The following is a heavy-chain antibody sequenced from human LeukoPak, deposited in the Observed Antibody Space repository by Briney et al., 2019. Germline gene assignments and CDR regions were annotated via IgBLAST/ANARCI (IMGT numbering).Heavy chain of an antibody. J-gene: IGHJ6*02. D-gene: IGHD3-22*01. CDR2: TNPSGGST. CDR3: ARDKRPESPYDSSGYYNYYYGMDV. V-gene: IGHV1-46*01. CDR1: GYTFTSYY. Sequence: ASVKVSCKASGYTFTSYYMHWVRQAPGQGLEWMGITNPSGGSTSYAQKFQGRVTMTRDTSTSTVYMELSSLRSEDTAVYYCARDKRPESPYDSSGYYNYYYGMDVWGQGTTVTVSS.